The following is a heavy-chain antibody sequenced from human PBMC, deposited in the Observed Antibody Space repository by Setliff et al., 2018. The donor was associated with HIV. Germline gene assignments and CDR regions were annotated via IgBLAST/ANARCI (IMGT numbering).Heavy chain of an antibody. J-gene: IGHJ4*02. Sequence: SETLSLTCTVSGDSIGRYYWSWIRQPPGEGLEWIAEINHNGNSNYNSSLKSRVTISVDTSKNQFSLELRSVTAADTAVYFCARGNWGMLGYWGQGTLVTVSS. CDR1: GDSIGRYY. D-gene: IGHD7-27*01. CDR3: ARGNWGMLGY. V-gene: IGHV4-34*01. CDR2: INHNGNS.